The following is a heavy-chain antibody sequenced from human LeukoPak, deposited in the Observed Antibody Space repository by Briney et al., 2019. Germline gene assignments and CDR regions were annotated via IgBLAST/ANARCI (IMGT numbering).Heavy chain of an antibody. J-gene: IGHJ4*02. CDR3: TSPTAMVID. D-gene: IGHD5-18*01. CDR2: IRSKANSYAT. Sequence: GGSLRLSCAASGFTFSGSAMHWVRQASGRGLEWVGRIRSKANSYATAYAASVKGRFTISRDDSKNTAYLQMNSLKTEDTAVYYCTSPTAMVIDWGQGTLVTVSS. V-gene: IGHV3-73*01. CDR1: GFTFSGSA.